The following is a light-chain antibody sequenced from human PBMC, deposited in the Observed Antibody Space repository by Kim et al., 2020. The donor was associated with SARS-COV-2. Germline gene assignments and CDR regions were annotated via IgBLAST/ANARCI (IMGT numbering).Light chain of an antibody. Sequence: GQGVTLSCLGNSSTMGRIEVNWYQQRRGTAPKLLIYRNIQRPSGVPVRFYGSKSGTSASLASSGLRSEDEADYYCAAWNDSLSGVVFGGGTLLTV. J-gene: IGLJ2*01. CDR2: RNI. CDR1: SSTMGRIE. CDR3: AAWNDSLSGVV. V-gene: IGLV1-47*01.